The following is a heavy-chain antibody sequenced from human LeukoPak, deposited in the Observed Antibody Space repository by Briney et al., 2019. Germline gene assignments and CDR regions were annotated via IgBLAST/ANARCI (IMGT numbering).Heavy chain of an antibody. D-gene: IGHD6-19*01. CDR3: ARVGAYSSGWYGTPGNWFDP. Sequence: ASVTVSCKASGYTFTGYYMHWVRQAPGQGLEWMGWINPNSGGTNYAQKFQGRVTMTRDTSISTAYMELSRLRSDDTAVYYCARVGAYSSGWYGTPGNWFDPWGQGTLVTVSS. V-gene: IGHV1-2*02. J-gene: IGHJ5*02. CDR1: GYTFTGYY. CDR2: INPNSGGT.